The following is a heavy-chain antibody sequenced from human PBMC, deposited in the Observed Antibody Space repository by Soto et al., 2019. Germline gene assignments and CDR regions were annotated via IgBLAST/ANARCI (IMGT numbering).Heavy chain of an antibody. Sequence: GGSLRLSCAASGFTFSSYSMNWVRQAPGKGLEWVSYISSSSSTIYYADSVKGRFTISRDNAKNSLYLQMNSLRAEVTAVYYCARDLRILWFGEPTVSWGQGTLVSVSS. J-gene: IGHJ5*02. CDR1: GFTFSSYS. D-gene: IGHD3-10*01. V-gene: IGHV3-48*01. CDR2: ISSSSSTI. CDR3: ARDLRILWFGEPTVS.